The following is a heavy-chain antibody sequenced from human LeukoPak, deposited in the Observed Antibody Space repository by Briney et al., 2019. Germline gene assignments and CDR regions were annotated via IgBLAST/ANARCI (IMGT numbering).Heavy chain of an antibody. CDR1: GGSISSGSYY. CDR2: IYTSGST. D-gene: IGHD3-22*01. V-gene: IGHV4-61*02. J-gene: IGHJ3*02. CDR3: ASTYYYDSSGYYYDSPGAFDI. Sequence: SQTLSLTCTVSGGSISSGSYYWGWIRQPAGKGLEWIGRIYTSGSTNYNPSLKSRVTISVDTSKNQFSLKLSSVTAADTAVYYCASTYYYDSSGYYYDSPGAFDIWGQGTMVTVSS.